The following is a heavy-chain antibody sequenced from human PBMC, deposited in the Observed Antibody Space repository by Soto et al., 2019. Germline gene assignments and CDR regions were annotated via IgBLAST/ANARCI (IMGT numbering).Heavy chain of an antibody. J-gene: IGHJ4*02. V-gene: IGHV5-10-1*01. Sequence: GASLKISCKGSGYSFTSYWISWVRQMPGKGLEWMGRIDPSDSYTNYSPSFQGHVTISADKSISTAYLQWSSLKASDTAMYYCARPANYYDSSGPPDYWGQGTLVTVSS. CDR2: IDPSDSYT. CDR1: GYSFTSYW. D-gene: IGHD3-22*01. CDR3: ARPANYYDSSGPPDY.